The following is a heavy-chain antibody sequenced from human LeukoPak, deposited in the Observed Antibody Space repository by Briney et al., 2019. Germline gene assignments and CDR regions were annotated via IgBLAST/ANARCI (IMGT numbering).Heavy chain of an antibody. D-gene: IGHD2-2*01. CDR3: ARDQLLQDFDY. CDR1: GYTFTSYD. CDR2: MNPTSGNT. V-gene: IGHV1-8*01. Sequence: ASVKVSCKASGYTFTSYDINWVRQATGQGLEWMGWMNPTSGNTGYAQKFQVRVTMTRNTSISTAYMELSSLRSEHTAVYYCARDQLLQDFDYWGQGTLVTVSS. J-gene: IGHJ4*02.